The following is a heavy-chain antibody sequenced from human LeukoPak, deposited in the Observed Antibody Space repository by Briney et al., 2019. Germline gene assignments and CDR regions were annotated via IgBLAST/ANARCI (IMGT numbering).Heavy chain of an antibody. CDR2: ISSSSSTI. V-gene: IGHV3-48*02. J-gene: IGHJ4*02. CDR1: GFSVSSQY. Sequence: GGSLRLSCAASGFSVSSQYMSWVRQAPGKGLEWVSYISSSSSTIYYADSVKGRFTISRDNAKNSLYLQMNSLRDEDTAVYYCARGPYYWGQGTLVTVSS. CDR3: ARGPYY.